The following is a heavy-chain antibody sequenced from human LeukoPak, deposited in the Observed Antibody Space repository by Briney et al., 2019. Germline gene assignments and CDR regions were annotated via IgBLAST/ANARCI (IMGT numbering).Heavy chain of an antibody. CDR1: GYTFTGYY. D-gene: IGHD1-26*01. CDR2: INPNSGGT. Sequence: ASVKVSCKASGYTFTGYYMHWVRQAPGQGLEWMGWINPNSGGTNYAQKFQGRVTMTRDTSISTAYMELSRLRSDDTAVYYCARDRWELLHRFDPWGQGTLVTVSS. J-gene: IGHJ5*02. V-gene: IGHV1-2*02. CDR3: ARDRWELLHRFDP.